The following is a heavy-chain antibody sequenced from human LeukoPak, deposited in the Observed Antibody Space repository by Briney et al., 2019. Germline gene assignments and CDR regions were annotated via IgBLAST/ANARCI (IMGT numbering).Heavy chain of an antibody. CDR2: ISGSGGST. CDR3: AKALTIFGVVITNYFDY. V-gene: IGHV3-23*01. Sequence: GGSLRLSCAASGFTFSSYAMSWVRQAPGKGLEWVSAISGSGGSTYYADSVKGRFTISRDNSKNTLYLQMNSLRAEDTAVYYCAKALTIFGVVITNYFDYWGQGTLDTVSS. J-gene: IGHJ4*02. CDR1: GFTFSSYA. D-gene: IGHD3-3*01.